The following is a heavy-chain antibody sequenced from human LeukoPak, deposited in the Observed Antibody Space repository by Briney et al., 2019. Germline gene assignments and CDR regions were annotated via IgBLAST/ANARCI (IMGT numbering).Heavy chain of an antibody. J-gene: IGHJ4*02. CDR2: ISYDGSNQ. CDR1: GFTFSSYG. Sequence: GRSLRLSCAASGFTFSSYGMHWVRQAPGKGLEWVAVISYDGSNQYYADSVKGRFTISRDNSKNTLHLQMNSLRTEDTAVYYCAKEDTPLVVDCWGQGALVTVSS. D-gene: IGHD5-18*01. V-gene: IGHV3-30*18. CDR3: AKEDTPLVVDC.